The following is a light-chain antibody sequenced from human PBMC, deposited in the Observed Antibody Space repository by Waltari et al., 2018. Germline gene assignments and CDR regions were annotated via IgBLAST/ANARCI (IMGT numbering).Light chain of an antibody. CDR3: LSYDSSLSGV. V-gene: IGLV1-40*01. Sequence: QSVLTQPPSVSGAPGQRVTLSCTGNNSNLGGFYVAWYQHLPGTTPKLLSYEDNKRPAGVSDRISGSKSGTSASLTITGLQTEDEADYYCLSYDSSLSGVFGGGTRLTVL. CDR2: EDN. CDR1: NSNLGGFY. J-gene: IGLJ2*01.